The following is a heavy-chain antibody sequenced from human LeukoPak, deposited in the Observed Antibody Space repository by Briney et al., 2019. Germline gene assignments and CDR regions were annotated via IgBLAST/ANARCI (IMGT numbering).Heavy chain of an antibody. Sequence: GESLKISCKGSGYSFTSYWIGWVRQMPGKGLEWMGIIYPGDSDTRYSPSFQGQVTISADKSISTAYLQWSSLKASDTAMYYCARLAPILRFLEWSSFDYWGQGTLVTVSS. V-gene: IGHV5-51*01. D-gene: IGHD3-3*01. CDR1: GYSFTSYW. J-gene: IGHJ4*02. CDR3: ARLAPILRFLEWSSFDY. CDR2: IYPGDSDT.